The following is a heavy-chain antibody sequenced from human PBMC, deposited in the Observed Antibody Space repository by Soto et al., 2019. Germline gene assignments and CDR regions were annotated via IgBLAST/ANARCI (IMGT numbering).Heavy chain of an antibody. V-gene: IGHV3-33*01. D-gene: IGHD5-12*01. CDR1: GFSFSNYD. CDR3: ARRHGYNYDY. Sequence: QVQLVESGGGVVQPGSSLRLSCAASGFSFSNYDMHWVRQAPGKGLEWVALIWYDGSDKNYVDSVKGRFTISRDNSKSTLYLQMNSPRVEDTAVYYCARRHGYNYDYWGQGTLVTVSS. J-gene: IGHJ4*02. CDR2: IWYDGSDK.